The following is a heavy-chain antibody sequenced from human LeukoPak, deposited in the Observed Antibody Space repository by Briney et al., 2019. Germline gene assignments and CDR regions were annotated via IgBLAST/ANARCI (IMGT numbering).Heavy chain of an antibody. CDR1: GYSFTSYW. CDR2: IYPGDSDT. CDR3: ARPVGMSSEYFQH. J-gene: IGHJ1*01. V-gene: IGHV5-51*01. Sequence: GESLKISCKGSGYSFTSYWIGWVRQMPEKGVEWMGIIYPGDSDTRYSPSFQGQVTISADKSISTAYLQWSSLKASDTAMYYCARPVGMSSEYFQHWGQGTLVTVSS. D-gene: IGHD6-13*01.